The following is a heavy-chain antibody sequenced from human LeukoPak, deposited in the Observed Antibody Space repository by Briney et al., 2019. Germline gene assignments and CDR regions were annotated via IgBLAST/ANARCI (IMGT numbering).Heavy chain of an antibody. V-gene: IGHV4-34*01. CDR2: INHSGST. CDR1: GGSFSGYY. CDR3: ARGAVAGTRWFDP. D-gene: IGHD6-19*01. J-gene: IGHJ5*02. Sequence: SETLSLTCAVYGGSFSGYYWSWIRQPPGKGLEWIGEINHSGSTNYNPSLKCRVTISVDTSKNQFSLKLSSVTAADTAVYYCARGAVAGTRWFDPWGQGTLVTVSS.